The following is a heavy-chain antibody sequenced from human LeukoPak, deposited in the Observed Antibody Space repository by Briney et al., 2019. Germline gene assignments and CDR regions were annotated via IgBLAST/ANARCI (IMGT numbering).Heavy chain of an antibody. D-gene: IGHD6-19*01. V-gene: IGHV4-59*01. CDR3: ARGAGWWDY. CDR2: IYYSGST. CDR1: GGSISNYY. Sequence: PSETLSLTCTVSGGSISNYYWSWIRQPPGKGLEWIGYIYYSGSTNYNPSLKSRVTISVDTSKNQFSLKLSSVTAADTAVYYCARGAGWWDYWGQGTLVTVSS. J-gene: IGHJ4*02.